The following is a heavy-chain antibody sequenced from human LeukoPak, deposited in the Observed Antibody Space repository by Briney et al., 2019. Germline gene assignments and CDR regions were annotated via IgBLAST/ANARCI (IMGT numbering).Heavy chain of an antibody. V-gene: IGHV3-30*04. CDR3: AKGRDYYGSGSYYNVFDY. D-gene: IGHD3-10*01. CDR2: ISYDGSNK. Sequence: GGSLRLSCAASGFTFSSYAMHWVRQAPGKGLEWVAVISYDGSNKYYADSVKGRFTISRDNSKNTLYLQMNSLRAEDTAVYYCAKGRDYYGSGSYYNVFDYWGQGTLVTVSS. CDR1: GFTFSSYA. J-gene: IGHJ4*02.